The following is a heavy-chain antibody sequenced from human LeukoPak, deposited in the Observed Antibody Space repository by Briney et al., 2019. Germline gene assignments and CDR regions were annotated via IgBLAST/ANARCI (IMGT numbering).Heavy chain of an antibody. J-gene: IGHJ4*02. CDR3: ASPAYDSSGYLDY. CDR2: INPNSGGT. Sequence: ASVKVSCKASGYTFTGYYMHWVRQAPGQGLEWMGWINPNSGGTNYAQKFQGRVTMTRDTSISTAYMELSRLRSEDTAVYYCASPAYDSSGYLDYWGQGTLVTVSS. V-gene: IGHV1-2*02. CDR1: GYTFTGYY. D-gene: IGHD3-22*01.